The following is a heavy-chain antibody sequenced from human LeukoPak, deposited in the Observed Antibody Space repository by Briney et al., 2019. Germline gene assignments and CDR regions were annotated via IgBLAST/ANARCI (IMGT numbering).Heavy chain of an antibody. V-gene: IGHV1-69*05. Sequence: SVKVSCKASGGTFSSYAISWVRQAPGQGLEWMGRIIPIFGTANYAQKFQGRVTITTDESTSTAYMELSSLRSEDTAVYYCAREGGSGWLNDAFDIWGQGTMVTVSS. CDR2: IIPIFGTA. D-gene: IGHD6-19*01. J-gene: IGHJ3*02. CDR1: GGTFSSYA. CDR3: AREGGSGWLNDAFDI.